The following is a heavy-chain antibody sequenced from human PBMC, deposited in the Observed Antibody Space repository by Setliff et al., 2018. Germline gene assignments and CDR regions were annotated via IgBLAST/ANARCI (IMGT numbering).Heavy chain of an antibody. CDR3: ARHRALAGTPFDY. CDR2: IGASRDNT. V-gene: IGHV3-23*01. J-gene: IGHJ4*02. D-gene: IGHD6-19*01. Sequence: GGSLRLSCVASTFTFSKYAVTWVRQAPGKGLEWVSSIGASRDNTYYADSVKGRFTISRDNSRNTLYLQVNSLRAEDTAIYYCARHRALAGTPFDYWGQGSQVTVSS. CDR1: TFTFSKYA.